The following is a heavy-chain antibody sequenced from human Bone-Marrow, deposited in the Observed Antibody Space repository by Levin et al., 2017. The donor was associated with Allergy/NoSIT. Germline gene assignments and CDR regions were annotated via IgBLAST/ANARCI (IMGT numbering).Heavy chain of an antibody. D-gene: IGHD6-13*01. Sequence: ASVKVSCAASGFTVSSNYMSWVRQAPGKGLEWVSVIYSGGSTYYADSVKGRFTIPRDNSKNTLYLQMNSLRAEDTAVYYCARDAIAAPPRCWGQGTLVTVSS. CDR2: IYSGGST. V-gene: IGHV3-66*01. CDR3: ARDAIAAPPRC. J-gene: IGHJ4*02. CDR1: GFTVSSNY.